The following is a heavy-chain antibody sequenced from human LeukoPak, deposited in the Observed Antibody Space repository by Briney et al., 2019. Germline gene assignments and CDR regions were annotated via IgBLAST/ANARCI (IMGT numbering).Heavy chain of an antibody. J-gene: IGHJ4*02. CDR1: GFTFSSYA. D-gene: IGHD2-2*01. CDR2: ISGSGGST. V-gene: IGHV3-23*01. Sequence: GGSLRLSCAASGFTFSSYAMSWVRQAPGKGLEWVSAISGSGGSTYYADSVKGRFTISRDNSKNTLYLQMNSLRAEDTAVYYCAKDLRRTSYRHDFDYWAREPWSPSPQ. CDR3: AKDLRRTSYRHDFDY.